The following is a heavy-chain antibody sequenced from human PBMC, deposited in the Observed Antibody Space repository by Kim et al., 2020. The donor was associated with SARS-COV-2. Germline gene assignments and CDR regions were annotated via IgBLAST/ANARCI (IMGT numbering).Heavy chain of an antibody. CDR3: ARDQSNSAYGSGSPKGTPPRPGYFDY. V-gene: IGHV3-30*04. J-gene: IGHJ4*02. CDR2: ISYDGSNK. CDR1: GFTFSSYA. Sequence: GGSLRLSCAASGFTFSSYAMHWVRQAPGKGLEWVAVISYDGSNKYYADSVKGRFTISRDNSKNTLYLQMNSLRAEDTAVYYCARDQSNSAYGSGSPKGTPPRPGYFDYWGQGTLVTVSS. D-gene: IGHD3-10*01.